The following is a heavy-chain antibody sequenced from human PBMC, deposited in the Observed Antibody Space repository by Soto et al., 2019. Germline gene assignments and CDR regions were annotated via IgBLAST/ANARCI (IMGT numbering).Heavy chain of an antibody. CDR3: ARDAGDSSGWRPTYYYYYGMDV. J-gene: IGHJ6*02. D-gene: IGHD6-19*01. CDR1: GFTSSSYS. V-gene: IGHV3-21*01. CDR2: ISSSSSYI. Sequence: GGSLRLSCAASGFTSSSYSMNWVRQAPGKGLEWVSSISSSSSYIYYADSVKGRFTISRDNAKNSLYLQMNSLRAEDTAVYYCARDAGDSSGWRPTYYYYYGMDVWGQGTTVTVSS.